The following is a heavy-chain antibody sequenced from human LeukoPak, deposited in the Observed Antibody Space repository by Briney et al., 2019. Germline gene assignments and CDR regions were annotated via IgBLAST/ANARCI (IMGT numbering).Heavy chain of an antibody. D-gene: IGHD3-10*01. CDR3: AKDREGLWFGELSF. CDR2: ISGSGGST. J-gene: IGHJ4*02. Sequence: GGSLRLSCAASGFTFSSYAMSWVRQAPGKGLEWVSAISGSGGSTYYADSVRGRFTISRDDSKNTLYLQMNSLRAEDTAVYYCAKDREGLWFGELSFWGQGTLVTVSS. CDR1: GFTFSSYA. V-gene: IGHV3-23*01.